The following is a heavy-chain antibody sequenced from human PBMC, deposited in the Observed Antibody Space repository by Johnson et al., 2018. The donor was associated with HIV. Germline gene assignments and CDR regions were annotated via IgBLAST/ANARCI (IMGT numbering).Heavy chain of an antibody. J-gene: IGHJ3*02. V-gene: IGHV3-66*01. CDR2: IYSAGST. Sequence: EQLVESGGGLVQPGGSLRLSCAASGFTVSSNYMSWVRQAPGKGLEWVSVIYSAGSTYYSDSVKDSFTIYRDLSKNTIDLQMNSLRPEDTAVYYCARLILHHFDASGRVGDAFDIWGQGTMVIVSS. CDR1: GFTVSSNY. D-gene: IGHD3-22*01. CDR3: ARLILHHFDASGRVGDAFDI.